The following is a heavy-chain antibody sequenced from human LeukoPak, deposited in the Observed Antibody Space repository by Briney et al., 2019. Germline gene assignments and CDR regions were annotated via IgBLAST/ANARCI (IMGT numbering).Heavy chain of an antibody. Sequence: SETLSLTCTVSGGSISSSSYYWGWIRQPPGKGLEWIGSVYYSGSTYYNPSLKSRVTISVDTSKNQFSLKLSSVTAADTAVYYCARGTPQYCSGGSCSGDYYYGMDVWGQGTTVTVSS. J-gene: IGHJ6*02. CDR2: VYYSGST. V-gene: IGHV4-39*07. CDR1: GGSISSSSYY. D-gene: IGHD2-15*01. CDR3: ARGTPQYCSGGSCSGDYYYGMDV.